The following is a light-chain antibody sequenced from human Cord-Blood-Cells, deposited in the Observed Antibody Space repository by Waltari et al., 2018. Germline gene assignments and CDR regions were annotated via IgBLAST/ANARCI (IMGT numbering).Light chain of an antibody. J-gene: IGLJ2*01. Sequence: QSALTQPASVSGSPGQSITIYCTGTSSDVGGHNYVSWYQQHPGKAPKLMIYDVSNRPSGVSNRFSGSNSGNTASLTISWLQAEDEADYYCSSYTSSSTLVVFGGGTKLTVL. CDR3: SSYTSSSTLVV. CDR1: SSDVGGHNY. CDR2: DVS. V-gene: IGLV2-14*01.